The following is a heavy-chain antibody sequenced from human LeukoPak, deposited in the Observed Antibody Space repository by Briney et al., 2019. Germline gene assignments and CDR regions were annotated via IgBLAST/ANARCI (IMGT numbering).Heavy chain of an antibody. J-gene: IGHJ4*02. Sequence: ASVKVSCKASGYTFTNYGINWVRQAPGQGLEWMGWISAYNGDTNYGQNLQGRVTMTTDTSTTTVYMELRSLRSDDTAVYYCARASQRLGDSDYWGQGTLVTVSS. CDR1: GYTFTNYG. CDR3: ARASQRLGDSDY. CDR2: ISAYNGDT. V-gene: IGHV1-18*01. D-gene: IGHD6-25*01.